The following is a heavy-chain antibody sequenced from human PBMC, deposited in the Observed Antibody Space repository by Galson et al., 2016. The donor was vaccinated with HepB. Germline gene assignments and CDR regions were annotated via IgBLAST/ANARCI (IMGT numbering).Heavy chain of an antibody. CDR1: GFTFSNYA. D-gene: IGHD1-26*01. Sequence: SLRLSCAASGFTFSNYAMHWVRQAPGKGLEWVAAISYDGTNIYYADSLQGRFTVSRDNSKNALYLQMNSLRPEDMAVFYCARMKSGRPQGGLFQYWGQGTLVTVSS. CDR2: ISYDGTNI. V-gene: IGHV3-30-3*01. CDR3: ARMKSGRPQGGLFQY. J-gene: IGHJ4*02.